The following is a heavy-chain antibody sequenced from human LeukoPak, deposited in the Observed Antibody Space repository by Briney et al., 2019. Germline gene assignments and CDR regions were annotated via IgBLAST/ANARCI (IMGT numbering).Heavy chain of an antibody. J-gene: IGHJ4*02. CDR1: SDSISCVAYY. CDR3: ARGDNIAAAGTLDY. V-gene: IGHV4-31*03. D-gene: IGHD6-13*01. Sequence: KASQTLSLNCTVSSDSISCVAYYWSWIRQHPGKGLEWIGYIYYSGSTYYNPSLKSRVTITVNTSKNQFSLKLRSVTAADTAVYYCARGDNIAAAGTLDYWGQGTLVTVAS. CDR2: IYYSGST.